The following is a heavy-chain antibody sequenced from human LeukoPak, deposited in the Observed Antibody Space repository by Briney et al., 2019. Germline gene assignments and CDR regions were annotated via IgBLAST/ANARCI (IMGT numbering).Heavy chain of an antibody. Sequence: SVKVSCKASGGTFSSYAISWVRQAPGQGLEWMGGIIPIFGTANYAQKFQGRVTITADESTSTAYMELSSLRSEDAAVYYCARASGDMVVVPAAIWFDPWGQGTLVTVSS. J-gene: IGHJ5*02. CDR1: GGTFSSYA. D-gene: IGHD2-2*01. CDR2: IIPIFGTA. CDR3: ARASGDMVVVPAAIWFDP. V-gene: IGHV1-69*13.